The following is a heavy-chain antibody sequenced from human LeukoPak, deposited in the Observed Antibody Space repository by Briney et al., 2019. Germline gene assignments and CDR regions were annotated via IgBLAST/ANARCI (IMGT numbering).Heavy chain of an antibody. D-gene: IGHD3-22*01. J-gene: IGHJ3*02. V-gene: IGHV3-33*01. Sequence: GGSLRLSCAASGFTFSSYGMHWVRQAPGKGLEWVAVIWYDGSNKYYADSVKGRFTISRDNSKNTLYLQMNSLKTEDTAVYHCTTDNYYDSSGYYYWGAFDIWGQGTMVTVSS. CDR3: TTDNYYDSSGYYYWGAFDI. CDR2: IWYDGSNK. CDR1: GFTFSSYG.